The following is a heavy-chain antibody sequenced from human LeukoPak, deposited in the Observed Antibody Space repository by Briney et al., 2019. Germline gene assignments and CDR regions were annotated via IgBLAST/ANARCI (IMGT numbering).Heavy chain of an antibody. Sequence: ASVKVSCKASGYTFTSYGISWVRQAPGQGLEWMGWISAYNGNTNYAQKLQGRVTMTTDTSTSTAYMELSRLRSDDTAAYYCARDRGGYSSPYYFDYWGQGTLVTVSS. J-gene: IGHJ4*02. CDR1: GYTFTSYG. CDR2: ISAYNGNT. D-gene: IGHD5-18*01. V-gene: IGHV1-18*01. CDR3: ARDRGGYSSPYYFDY.